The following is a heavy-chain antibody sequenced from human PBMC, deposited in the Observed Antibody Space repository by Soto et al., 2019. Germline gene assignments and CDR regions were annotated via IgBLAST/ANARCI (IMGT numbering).Heavy chain of an antibody. J-gene: IGHJ5*02. Sequence: LSLTCATSGAPITWGDYSWNWIRQPPGKGLEWIGYIFHGGSTYYNPSLRSRVTISVDRSRTQFSLKMSSVTAADTAVYYCARGRVVVPAAVMFNCLDPWGQGALVTAPQ. D-gene: IGHD2-2*01. V-gene: IGHV4-30-2*01. CDR2: IFHGGST. CDR1: GAPITWGDYS. CDR3: ARGRVVVPAAVMFNCLDP.